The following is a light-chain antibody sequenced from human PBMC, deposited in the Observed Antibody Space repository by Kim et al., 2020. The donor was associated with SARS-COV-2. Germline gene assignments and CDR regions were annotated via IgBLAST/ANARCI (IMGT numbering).Light chain of an antibody. CDR3: YSAGSSGNHRGV. Sequence: SYELTQPPSVSVSPGQTARITCSGDALPKKYAYWYQQKSGQAPVLVIYDDTKRPSGIPERFSGSSSGTMATLTIRGAQVEDEADYYCYSAGSSGNHRGVFGGGTQLTVL. V-gene: IGLV3-10*01. J-gene: IGLJ3*02. CDR2: DDT. CDR1: ALPKKY.